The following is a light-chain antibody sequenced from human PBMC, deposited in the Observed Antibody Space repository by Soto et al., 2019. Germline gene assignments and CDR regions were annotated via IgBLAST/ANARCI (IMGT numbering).Light chain of an antibody. Sequence: DIQMTQSPSTLSASVGDRVTITCRASQSISSWLAWYQQKPGKAPKLLIYDASSLESGVPSRFSGSGSGTESTLNISSLQPDDFETYYCQQYNSYSYTFGQGTKLEIK. V-gene: IGKV1-5*01. CDR1: QSISSW. J-gene: IGKJ2*01. CDR2: DAS. CDR3: QQYNSYSYT.